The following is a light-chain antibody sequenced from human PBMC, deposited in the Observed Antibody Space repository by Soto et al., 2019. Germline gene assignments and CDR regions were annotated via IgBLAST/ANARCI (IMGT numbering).Light chain of an antibody. CDR2: GAS. V-gene: IGKV3-15*01. CDR3: QQYNNWPPRGT. CDR1: QGVSSN. J-gene: IGKJ1*01. Sequence: EIVLTQSPATLSVSPGERATLSCRASQGVSSNLAWYQQKPGQGPRLLIYGASTRATGIPARFSGSGSGTEFTRNSSSLQPEDFALYYCQQYNNWPPRGTFGQGTKVEFK.